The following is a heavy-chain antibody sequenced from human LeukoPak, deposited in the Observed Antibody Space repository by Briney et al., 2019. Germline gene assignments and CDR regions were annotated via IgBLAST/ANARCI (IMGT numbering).Heavy chain of an antibody. CDR3: AREIGYCSGGSCYPGYFQH. J-gene: IGHJ1*01. V-gene: IGHV4-4*07. D-gene: IGHD2-15*01. Sequence: PSETLSLTCTVSGGSISSYYWSWIRQPAGKGLEWIGRIYTSGSTNYNPSLKSRVTMSVDTSKNQFSLKLSSVTAADTAVYYCAREIGYCSGGSCYPGYFQHWDQGTLVTVSS. CDR2: IYTSGST. CDR1: GGSISSYY.